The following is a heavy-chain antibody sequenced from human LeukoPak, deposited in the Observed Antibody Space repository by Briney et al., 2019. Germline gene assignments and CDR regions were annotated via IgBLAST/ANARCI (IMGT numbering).Heavy chain of an antibody. V-gene: IGHV3-66*01. Sequence: GGSLRLSCAASGFTVSNNYMTWVRQAPGKGLEWVSVMYRVGNTYYADFVKGRFTISRDNFKNTLHLQMNSLRVEDTALYYCARGLTVGATGVWAFDIGGQGTMVTVSS. CDR2: MYRVGNT. D-gene: IGHD1-26*01. CDR1: GFTVSNNY. CDR3: ARGLTVGATGVWAFDI. J-gene: IGHJ3*02.